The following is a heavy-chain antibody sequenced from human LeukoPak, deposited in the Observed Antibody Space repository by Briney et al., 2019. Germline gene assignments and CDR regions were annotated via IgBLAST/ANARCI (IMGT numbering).Heavy chain of an antibody. D-gene: IGHD6-6*01. CDR3: AITLDADYSSSSWFDP. V-gene: IGHV1-18*01. CDR1: GYTSTSYG. Sequence: GASVKVSCKASGYTSTSYGISWVRQAPGQGLEWMGWISAYNGNTNYAQKLQGRVTMTTDTSTSTAYMELRSLRSDDTAVYYCAITLDADYSSSSWFDPWGQGTLVTVSS. J-gene: IGHJ5*02. CDR2: ISAYNGNT.